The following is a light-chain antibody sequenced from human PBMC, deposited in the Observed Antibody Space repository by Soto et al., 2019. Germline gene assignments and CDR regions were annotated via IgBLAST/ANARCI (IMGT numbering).Light chain of an antibody. CDR3: QQYGGSPPT. Sequence: EIVLTQSPGTLSLSPGERATLSCRASQSVSSNYLAWYQRKPGQAPRLLIYGASSRATDIPSRFSGSGSGTGFTLAITRLEPEDFAVYFCQQYGGSPPTFGQGTKVEIK. V-gene: IGKV3-20*01. CDR2: GAS. J-gene: IGKJ1*01. CDR1: QSVSSNY.